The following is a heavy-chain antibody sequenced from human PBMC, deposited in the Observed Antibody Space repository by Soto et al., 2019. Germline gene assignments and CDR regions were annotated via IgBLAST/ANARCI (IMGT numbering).Heavy chain of an antibody. D-gene: IGHD2-2*01. CDR3: ARDAFYCSSTSCYSYAFDI. J-gene: IGHJ3*02. Sequence: SETLSLTCTVSGGSISSGGYYWSWIRQHPGKGLEWIGYIYYSGSTYYNPSLKSRVTISVDASKNQFSLKLSSVTAADTAVYYCARDAFYCSSTSCYSYAFDIWGQGTMVTVSS. V-gene: IGHV4-31*03. CDR2: IYYSGST. CDR1: GGSISSGGYY.